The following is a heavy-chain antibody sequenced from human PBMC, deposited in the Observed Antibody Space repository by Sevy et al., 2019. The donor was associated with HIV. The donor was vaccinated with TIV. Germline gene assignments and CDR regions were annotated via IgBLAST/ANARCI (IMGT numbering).Heavy chain of an antibody. D-gene: IGHD6-13*01. Sequence: GGSLRLSCAASGFTLSSYDMHWVRQATGKGLEWVSAIGTAGDTYYPGSVKGRFTISRENAKNSLYLQMNSLRAGDTAVYYCARAKAAAGNFDYWGQGTLVTVSS. V-gene: IGHV3-13*01. CDR1: GFTLSSYD. CDR3: ARAKAAAGNFDY. CDR2: IGTAGDT. J-gene: IGHJ4*02.